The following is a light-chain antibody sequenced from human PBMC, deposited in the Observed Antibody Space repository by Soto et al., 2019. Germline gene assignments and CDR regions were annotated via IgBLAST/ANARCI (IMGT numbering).Light chain of an antibody. J-gene: IGKJ2*01. CDR3: QQTFHSPRT. V-gene: IGKV3-20*01. CDR1: QSIISNF. Sequence: EIVLTQSPGTLSLSPGETASLSCWASQSIISNFLAWYQQRRGQPPRLLIYDSSRRASGIPARFTGSGSGTAFTLTISRAEPEDSAVYYCQQTFHSPRTFGQGTRLEI. CDR2: DSS.